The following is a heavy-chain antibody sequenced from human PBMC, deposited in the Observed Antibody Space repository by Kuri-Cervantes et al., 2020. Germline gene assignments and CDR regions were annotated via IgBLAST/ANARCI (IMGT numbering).Heavy chain of an antibody. CDR1: GGSISSSNW. D-gene: IGHD3-9*01. CDR2: IYHSGST. Sequence: SETLSLTCAVSGGSISSSNWWSWVRQPPGKGLEWIGEIYHSGSTNYNPSLKSRVTISVDKSKNQFSLKLSSVTAADTAVYYCAREIRYFDWLLSGHYGMDVWGQGTTVTVSS. V-gene: IGHV4-4*02. CDR3: AREIRYFDWLLSGHYGMDV. J-gene: IGHJ6*02.